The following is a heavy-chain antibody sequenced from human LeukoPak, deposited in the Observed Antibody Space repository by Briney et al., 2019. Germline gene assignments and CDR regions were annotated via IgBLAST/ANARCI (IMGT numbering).Heavy chain of an antibody. Sequence: SETLSLTCAVYGGSFSGYYWSWIRQPPGKGLEWIGEINHSGSTNYNPSLKSRVTISVDTSKNQFSLKPSSVTAADTAVYYCARSVVLMVYAMDYWGQGTLVTVSS. J-gene: IGHJ4*02. CDR3: ARSVVLMVYAMDY. D-gene: IGHD2-8*01. V-gene: IGHV4-34*01. CDR2: INHSGST. CDR1: GGSFSGYY.